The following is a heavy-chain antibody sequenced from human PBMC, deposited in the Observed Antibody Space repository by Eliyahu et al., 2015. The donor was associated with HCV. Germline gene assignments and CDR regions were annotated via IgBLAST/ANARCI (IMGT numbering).Heavy chain of an antibody. D-gene: IGHD5-24*01. CDR3: ARGGGWLQSGDAFDI. CDR2: IYSGGST. Sequence: EVQLVESGGGLVQPGGSLRLSCAASGFTVXSNYMSWVRQAPGKGLEWVSVIYSGGSTYYADSVKGRFTISRDNSKNTLYLQMNSLRAEDTAVYYCARGGGWLQSGDAFDIWGQGTMVTVSS. CDR1: GFTVXSNY. J-gene: IGHJ3*02. V-gene: IGHV3-66*01.